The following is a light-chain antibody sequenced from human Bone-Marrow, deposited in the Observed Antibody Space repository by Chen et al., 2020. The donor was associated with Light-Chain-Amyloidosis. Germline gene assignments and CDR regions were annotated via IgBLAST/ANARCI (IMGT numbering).Light chain of an antibody. CDR3: QQRSNRPPLT. CDR1: QSVSSS. CDR2: GAS. V-gene: IGKV3-11*01. Sequence: EIVLTQSPATLSLSPGERATLSCRASQSVSSSLAWYQQKPGQAPRLLIYGASNRAADIPARFSGRGSGTDFTLNSSSLEPEDFAVYYCQQRSNRPPLTFGGGTKIEIK. J-gene: IGKJ4*01.